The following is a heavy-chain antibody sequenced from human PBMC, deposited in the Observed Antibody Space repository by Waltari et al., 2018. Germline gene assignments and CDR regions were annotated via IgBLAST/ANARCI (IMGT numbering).Heavy chain of an antibody. D-gene: IGHD3-9*01. CDR2: ISGSGGST. Sequence: EVQLVESGGGLVQPGGSLRLSCAASGFTFSSYAMSWVRQAPGKGLEWVSAISGSGGSTYYADSVKGRFTISRDNSKNTLYLQMNSLRAEDTAVYYCAKSCYDILTGYYTYYYYMDVWGKGTTVTVSS. V-gene: IGHV3-23*04. CDR3: AKSCYDILTGYYTYYYYMDV. CDR1: GFTFSSYA. J-gene: IGHJ6*03.